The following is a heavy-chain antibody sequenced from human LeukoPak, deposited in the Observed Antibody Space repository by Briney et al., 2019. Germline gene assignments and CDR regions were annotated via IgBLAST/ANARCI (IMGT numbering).Heavy chain of an antibody. J-gene: IGHJ4*02. CDR3: ARGRTFDN. Sequence: SETLSLTCTVSGGSISSTSYYWSWIRQPPGKGLEWIGEINHSGSTNYNPSLKSRVTISVDTSKNQFSLKLSSVTAADTAVYYCARGRTFDNWGQGTLVTVSS. V-gene: IGHV4-39*07. CDR2: INHSGST. CDR1: GGSISSTSYY.